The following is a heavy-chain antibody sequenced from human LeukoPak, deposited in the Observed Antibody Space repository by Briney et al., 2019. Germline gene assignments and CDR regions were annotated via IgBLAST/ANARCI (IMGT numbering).Heavy chain of an antibody. D-gene: IGHD5-18*01. CDR1: GFTFSSYE. Sequence: PGGSLRLSCAASGFTFSSYEMNWVRQAPGKGLEWVSYISSSGSTIYYADSVKGRFTISRDNAKNSLYLQMDSLRVEDSAVYYCAKNAGYSYGLYYFDYWGQGTLVTVSS. CDR3: AKNAGYSYGLYYFDY. J-gene: IGHJ4*02. CDR2: ISSSGSTI. V-gene: IGHV3-48*03.